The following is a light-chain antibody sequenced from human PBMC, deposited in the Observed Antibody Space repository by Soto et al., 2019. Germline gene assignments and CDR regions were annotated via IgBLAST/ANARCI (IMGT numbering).Light chain of an antibody. J-gene: IGKJ2*01. CDR2: ETD. Sequence: EIVLTQSPATLSLSPGETATLSCRASQSVSNFLAWYQQKPGQAPRLLIYETDHRATGIPDRFSGSGSGTDFALTITSLEPEDFAVYYCQLYGGSHMFSFGQGTKLEIK. CDR1: QSVSNF. CDR3: QLYGGSHMFS. V-gene: IGKV3-11*01.